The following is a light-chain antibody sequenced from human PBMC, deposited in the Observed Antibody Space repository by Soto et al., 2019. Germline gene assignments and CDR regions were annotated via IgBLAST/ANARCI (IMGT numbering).Light chain of an antibody. CDR1: SSDVGSYNL. V-gene: IGLV2-23*01. Sequence: QSVLTQPASVSGSPGQSITISCTGTSSDVGSYNLVSWYQQHPGKAPKLMIYEGSKRPSGVSNRFSGSKSGKTASLTISGLQAEDEADYYCCSYAGSSTLVFGGGTKLTVL. J-gene: IGLJ2*01. CDR3: CSYAGSSTLV. CDR2: EGS.